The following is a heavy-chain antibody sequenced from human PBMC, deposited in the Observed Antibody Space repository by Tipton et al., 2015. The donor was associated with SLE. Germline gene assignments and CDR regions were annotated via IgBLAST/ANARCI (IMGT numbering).Heavy chain of an antibody. CDR2: MHYSGTT. Sequence: TLSLTCSVSGDSISSSSHLWGWIRQPPGKGLEWIGNMHYSGTTDYNPSLTSRVTISVDTSKNKFSLQQVFVTAADTAVYYCARRITSGIPFDHWGQGILVTISS. J-gene: IGHJ4*02. D-gene: IGHD1-14*01. V-gene: IGHV4-39*01. CDR3: ARRITSGIPFDH. CDR1: GDSISSSSHL.